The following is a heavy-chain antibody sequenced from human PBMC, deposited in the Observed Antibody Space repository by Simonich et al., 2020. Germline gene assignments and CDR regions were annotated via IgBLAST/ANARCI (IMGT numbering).Heavy chain of an antibody. J-gene: IGHJ6*03. V-gene: IGHV1-69*09. Sequence: QVQLVQSGAGVKKPGSSVKVSCKASGGTFSSYAISWARQAPGQGPEWEGRYSPILGKANAEKKFQGRVTITADKSTSTAYMELSSLRSEDTAVYYCARGGLADRRIVYYYYMDVWGKGTTVTVSS. CDR1: GGTFSSYA. D-gene: IGHD2-15*01. CDR3: ARGGLADRRIVYYYYMDV. CDR2: YSPILGKA.